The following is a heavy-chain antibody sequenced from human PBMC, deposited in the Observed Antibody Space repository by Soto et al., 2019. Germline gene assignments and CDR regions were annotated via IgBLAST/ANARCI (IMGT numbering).Heavy chain of an antibody. J-gene: IGHJ5*02. CDR2: IIPIFGTA. Sequence: ASVKVSCKASGGTFSSYAISWVRQAPGQGLEWMGGIIPIFGTANYAQKFQGRVTITADESTSTAYMELSSLRSEDTAVYYCASPGGGSYSGWFDPWGQGTLVTVSS. D-gene: IGHD1-26*01. CDR3: ASPGGGSYSGWFDP. CDR1: GGTFSSYA. V-gene: IGHV1-69*13.